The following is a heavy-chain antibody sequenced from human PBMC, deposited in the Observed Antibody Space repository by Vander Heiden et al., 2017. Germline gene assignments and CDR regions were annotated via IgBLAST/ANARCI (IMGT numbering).Heavy chain of an antibody. V-gene: IGHV2-26*01. CDR2: IFSNDEK. Sequence: QVTLKESGPVLVKPTETLTLTCTVSGFSLSNARMGVSWIRQPPGKALEWLAHIFSNDEKSYSTSLKSRLTISKDTSKSQVVLTMTNMGPVDTATYYCARTRSYYYDSSGYYYPYYFDYWGQGTLVTVSS. D-gene: IGHD3-22*01. J-gene: IGHJ4*02. CDR3: ARTRSYYYDSSGYYYPYYFDY. CDR1: GFSLSNARMG.